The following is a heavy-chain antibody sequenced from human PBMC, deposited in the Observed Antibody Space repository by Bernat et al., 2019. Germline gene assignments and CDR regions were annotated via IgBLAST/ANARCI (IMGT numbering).Heavy chain of an antibody. Sequence: EVQLVESGGGLVQPGGSLRPSCAAPGFSFSSYWMTWVRQAPGKGLEWVANIRQDGNEKYYVDSVKGRFTISRDNAKNSLYLQMSSLRAEDTAVYYCARDFKDFDYWGQGTLVTVSS. CDR3: ARDFKDFDY. CDR1: GFSFSSYW. V-gene: IGHV3-7*04. CDR2: IRQDGNEK. J-gene: IGHJ4*02.